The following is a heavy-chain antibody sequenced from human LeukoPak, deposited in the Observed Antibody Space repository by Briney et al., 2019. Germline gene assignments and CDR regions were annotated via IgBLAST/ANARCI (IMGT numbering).Heavy chain of an antibody. D-gene: IGHD6-6*01. J-gene: IGHJ6*02. CDR2: IQNSAIYRAKI. V-gene: IGHV4-59*08. CDR3: ARLSSTLYYSMDV. Sequence: SETLSLTCAVSGGSISSYYWTWIRQPPGKGLEWVGYIQNSAIYRAKIKSSPSLQSRVSPSVDTSKNQVSLTVNSVTAADTAVYYCARLSSTLYYSMDVWGPGTAVTVSS. CDR1: GGSISSYY.